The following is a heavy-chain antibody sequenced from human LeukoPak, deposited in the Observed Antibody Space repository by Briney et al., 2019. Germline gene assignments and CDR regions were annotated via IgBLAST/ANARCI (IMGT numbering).Heavy chain of an antibody. CDR2: INSDGSST. D-gene: IGHD5-24*01. CDR1: GFTVSSSW. CDR3: ARGGPRRDGYKLDY. J-gene: IGHJ4*02. Sequence: GGSLRLSCAASGFTVSSSWMHWVRQAPGKGLVWVSRINSDGSSTSYADSVKGRFTISRDNAKNTLYLQMNSLRAEDTAVYYCARGGPRRDGYKLDYWGQGTLVTVSS. V-gene: IGHV3-74*01.